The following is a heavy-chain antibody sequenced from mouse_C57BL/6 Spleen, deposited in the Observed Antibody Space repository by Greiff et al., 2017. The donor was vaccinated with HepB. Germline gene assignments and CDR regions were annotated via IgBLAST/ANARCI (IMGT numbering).Heavy chain of an antibody. CDR2: IDPSDSYT. CDR3: ARIPYGSSYWYFDV. CDR1: GYTFTSYW. J-gene: IGHJ1*03. V-gene: IGHV1-59*01. Sequence: QVQLKQPGAELVRPGTSVKLSCKASGYTFTSYWMHWVKQRPGQGLEWIGVIDPSDSYTNYNQKFKGKATLTVDTSSSTAYMQLSSLTSEDSAVYYCARIPYGSSYWYFDVWGTGTTVTVSS. D-gene: IGHD1-1*01.